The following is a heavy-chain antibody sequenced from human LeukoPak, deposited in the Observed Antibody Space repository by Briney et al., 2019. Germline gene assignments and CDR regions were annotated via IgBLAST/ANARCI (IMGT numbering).Heavy chain of an antibody. CDR3: ARDYLSEIDYYDSSGYEYYFDY. D-gene: IGHD3-22*01. Sequence: PGGSLRLSCAASGFTFSSYEMNWVRQAPGKGLEWVSYISSSGGTIYYADSVKGRFTISRDNAKNSLYLQMNSLRAEDTAVYYCARDYLSEIDYYDSSGYEYYFDYWGQGTLVTVSS. J-gene: IGHJ4*02. CDR2: ISSSGGTI. V-gene: IGHV3-48*03. CDR1: GFTFSSYE.